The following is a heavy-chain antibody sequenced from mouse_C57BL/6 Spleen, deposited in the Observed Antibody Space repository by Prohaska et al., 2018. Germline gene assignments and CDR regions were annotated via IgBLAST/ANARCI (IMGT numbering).Heavy chain of an antibody. J-gene: IGHJ1*03. CDR2: INPDSSTI. CDR1: GIDFSRYW. D-gene: IGHD4-1*01. CDR3: ASPNWDWYFDV. V-gene: IGHV4-1*01. Sequence: EVKLLQSGGGLVQPGGSLKLSCAASGIDFSRYWTSWVRRAPGKGLEWIGEINPDSSTINYAPSLKDKFIISRDNAKNTLYLQMSKVRSEDTALYYCASPNWDWYFDVWGTGTTVTVSS.